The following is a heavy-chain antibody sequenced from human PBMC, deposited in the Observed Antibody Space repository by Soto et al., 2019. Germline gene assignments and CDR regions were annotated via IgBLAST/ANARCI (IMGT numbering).Heavy chain of an antibody. Sequence: PGASLRLSCEASGFIFTNFWMHWVRQVPGKGLVWVSRIDTSGSSTSYADSVKGRFTISRDNAKNTVSLQMNSLRAEDTGVYYCAKDSWYFDLWSQGSLVTVSS. D-gene: IGHD6-13*01. CDR1: GFIFTNFW. CDR2: IDTSGSST. V-gene: IGHV3-74*01. J-gene: IGHJ4*02. CDR3: AKDSWYFDL.